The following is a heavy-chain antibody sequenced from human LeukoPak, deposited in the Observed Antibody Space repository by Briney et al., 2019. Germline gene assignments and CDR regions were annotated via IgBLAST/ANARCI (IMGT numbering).Heavy chain of an antibody. CDR2: IYPGDSDT. Sequence: GESLKISCKASGYSFTRYWIGWVRQMPGKGLEWMGIIYPGDSDTRYSPSFQGQVTISADKSISTAYLQWSSLKASDTAMYYCARRTSGYDSGGDYWGQGTLVTVSS. CDR3: ARRTSGYDSGGDY. CDR1: GYSFTRYW. J-gene: IGHJ4*02. D-gene: IGHD5-12*01. V-gene: IGHV5-51*01.